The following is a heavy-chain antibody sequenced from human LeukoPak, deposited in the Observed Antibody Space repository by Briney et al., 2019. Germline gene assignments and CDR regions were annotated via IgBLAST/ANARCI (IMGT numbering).Heavy chain of an antibody. CDR1: GFYFSKFW. D-gene: IGHD1-26*01. V-gene: IGHV3-7*01. J-gene: IGHJ4*02. CDR2: IYPDGSEK. CDR3: AKSGSHFDFDY. Sequence: GGSLRVSCEASGFYFSKFWMSWVRQAPGKGLEWVANIYPDGSEKYYVDSVKGRFAVSRDNAKNSLYLQMNSLSPEDTAVYHCAKSGSHFDFDYWGQGTLVTVSS.